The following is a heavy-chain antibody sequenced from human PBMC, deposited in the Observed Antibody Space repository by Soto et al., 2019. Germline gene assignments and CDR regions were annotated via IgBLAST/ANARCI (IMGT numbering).Heavy chain of an antibody. CDR3: ARDNAVVVVDAPDY. D-gene: IGHD2-15*01. CDR2: ISYDGSNK. V-gene: IGHV3-30-3*01. CDR1: GFTFSSYA. Sequence: QVQLVESGGGVVQPGRSLRLSCAASGFTFSSYAMHWVRQAPGKGLEWVAVISYDGSNKYYADSVKGRFTISRDNSKNTLHLKRNSLRAEDTAVYYCARDNAVVVVDAPDYWGQGSLVTVSS. J-gene: IGHJ4*02.